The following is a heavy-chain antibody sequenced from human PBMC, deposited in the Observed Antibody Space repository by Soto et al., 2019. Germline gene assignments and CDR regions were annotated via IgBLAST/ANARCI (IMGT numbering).Heavy chain of an antibody. J-gene: IGHJ4*02. V-gene: IGHV1-69*13. CDR2: IIPIFGTA. D-gene: IGHD3-22*01. CDR3: ASHYDSSGYFPLVEGY. CDR1: GGTFSSYA. Sequence: SVKVSCKASGGTFSSYAISWVRQAPGQGLEWMGGIIPIFGTANYAQKFQGRVTITADESTSTAYMELSSLRSEDTAVYYCASHYDSSGYFPLVEGYWGQGTLVTVSS.